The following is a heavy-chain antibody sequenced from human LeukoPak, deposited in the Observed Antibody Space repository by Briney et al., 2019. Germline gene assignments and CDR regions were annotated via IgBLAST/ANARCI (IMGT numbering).Heavy chain of an antibody. D-gene: IGHD1-26*01. V-gene: IGHV3-53*01. CDR2: IYSGGST. Sequence: GGSLRLSCAVSGFTVSSNYMSWVRQAPGKGLEWVSVIYSGGSTYYADSVKGRFTISRDNSKNTLYLQMNSLRAEDTAVYYCAKDRLGAMMYFDFWGQGTLVTVSS. CDR3: AKDRLGAMMYFDF. J-gene: IGHJ4*02. CDR1: GFTVSSNY.